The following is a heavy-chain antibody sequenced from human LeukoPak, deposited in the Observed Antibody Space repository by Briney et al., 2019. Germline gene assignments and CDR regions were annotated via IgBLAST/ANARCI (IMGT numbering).Heavy chain of an antibody. CDR3: AKDRGRIVYSYGNGYYGMDV. Sequence: PGGSLRLSCAASGFTFRSHWMHWVRQAPGKGLVWVSRINGDGDSTLYADSVKGRFTISRDNAKNTLYLQMNSLRAEDTAVYYCAKDRGRIVYSYGNGYYGMDVWGQGTTVTVSS. CDR2: INGDGDST. D-gene: IGHD5-18*01. V-gene: IGHV3-74*01. CDR1: GFTFRSHW. J-gene: IGHJ6*02.